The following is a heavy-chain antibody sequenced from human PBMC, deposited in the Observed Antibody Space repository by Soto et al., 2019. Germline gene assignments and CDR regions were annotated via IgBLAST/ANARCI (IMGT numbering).Heavy chain of an antibody. J-gene: IGHJ4*02. V-gene: IGHV1-3*01. CDR2: INAGNGNT. D-gene: IGHD3-22*01. CDR1: GYTFTSYA. CDR3: ARLRYYYDSSGYWDY. Sequence: QVQLVQSGAEVKKPGASVKVSCKASGYTFTSYAMHWVRQAPGQRLEWMGWINAGNGNTKYSQKFQGRVTITRDTSASTVYMELSSLRSEDTAVYYCARLRYYYDSSGYWDYWGQGTLVTVSS.